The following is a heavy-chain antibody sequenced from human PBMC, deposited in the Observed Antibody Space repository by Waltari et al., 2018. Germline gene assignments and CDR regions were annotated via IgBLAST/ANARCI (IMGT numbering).Heavy chain of an antibody. CDR3: ARVREAADDFHYMDV. V-gene: IGHV4-61*01. Sequence: QVQLQESGPGLVRPSETLSLTCTVSGDSSDSARFPWSWVRRPPGRGLEYIGYMYYFGSTNYNHTLKSRVSLSVDTSKNRISLKLNSVTAADTAVYYCARVREAADDFHYMDVWGKGTMVTVSS. D-gene: IGHD1-1*01. J-gene: IGHJ6*03. CDR2: MYYFGST. CDR1: GDSSDSARFP.